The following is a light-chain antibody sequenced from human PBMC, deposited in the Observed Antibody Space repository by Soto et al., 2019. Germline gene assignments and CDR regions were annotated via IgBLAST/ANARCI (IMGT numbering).Light chain of an antibody. CDR3: SSYSSSITVV. J-gene: IGLJ2*01. Sequence: LTQPASVSGSPGQSITISCTGTSIDVGAYNYVSWYQQHPGKAPKLMIYEVSNRPSGVSNRFSGSKSGNTASLTISGLQAEDEADYYCSSYSSSITVVFGGGTKVTVL. CDR2: EVS. CDR1: SIDVGAYNY. V-gene: IGLV2-14*01.